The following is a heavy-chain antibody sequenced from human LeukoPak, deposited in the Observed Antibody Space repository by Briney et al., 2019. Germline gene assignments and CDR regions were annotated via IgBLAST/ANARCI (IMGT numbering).Heavy chain of an antibody. CDR3: AKELGYCSGGSCPVGAFDI. J-gene: IGHJ3*02. CDR2: ISYDGSNK. V-gene: IGHV3-30*18. CDR1: GFTFSSYG. D-gene: IGHD2-15*01. Sequence: GGSLRLSCAASGFTFSSYGMHWVRQAPGTGLEWVAVISYDGSNKYYADSVKGRFTFSRDNSKNTLYLQMNSLRAEDTAVYYCAKELGYCSGGSCPVGAFDIWGQGTMVTVSS.